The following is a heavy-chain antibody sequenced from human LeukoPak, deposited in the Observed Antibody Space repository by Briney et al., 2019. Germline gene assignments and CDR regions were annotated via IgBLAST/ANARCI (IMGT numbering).Heavy chain of an antibody. J-gene: IGHJ4*02. CDR3: ARVFHGSWELLDY. D-gene: IGHD1-26*01. Sequence: RPSETLSLTCTVSGGSISSSSYYWGWIRQPPGKGLEWIGSIYYSGSTYYNPSLKSRVTISVDTSKNQFSLKLSSVTAADTAVYYCARVFHGSWELLDYWGQGTLVTVSS. V-gene: IGHV4-39*07. CDR1: GGSISSSSYY. CDR2: IYYSGST.